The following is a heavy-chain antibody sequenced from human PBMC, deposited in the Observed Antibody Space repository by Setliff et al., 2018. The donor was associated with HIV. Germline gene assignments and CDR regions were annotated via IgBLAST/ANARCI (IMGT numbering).Heavy chain of an antibody. V-gene: IGHV4-39*07. J-gene: IGHJ6*03. CDR1: GGSISSSSYY. Sequence: SETLSLTCTVSGGSISSSSYYWGWIRQPPGKGLEWIGSIYYSGSTYYNPSLKSRVTISVDTSKNQFSLNLNSVTAADTAVYYCARTLSTMVKTDGYYDYYYMDVWGKGTTVTVSS. D-gene: IGHD3-10*01. CDR2: IYYSGST. CDR3: ARTLSTMVKTDGYYDYYYMDV.